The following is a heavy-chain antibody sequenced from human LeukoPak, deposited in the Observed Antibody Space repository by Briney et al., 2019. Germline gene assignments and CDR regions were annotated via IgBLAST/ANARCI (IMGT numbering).Heavy chain of an antibody. CDR1: GFTFSSYA. V-gene: IGHV3-23*01. J-gene: IGHJ4*02. CDR2: ISDSGGNT. Sequence: GGSLRLSCAASGFTFSSYAMSWVRQAPGKGLEWVLVISDSGGNTYYADSVKGRFTISRDNSKNTLYLQMNSLRAEDTAVYYCAKLKRLVAGRGLDYWGQGTLVTVSS. CDR3: AKLKRLVAGRGLDY. D-gene: IGHD6-19*01.